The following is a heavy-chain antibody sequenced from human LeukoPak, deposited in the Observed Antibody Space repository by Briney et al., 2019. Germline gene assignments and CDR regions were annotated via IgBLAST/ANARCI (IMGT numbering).Heavy chain of an antibody. CDR2: IYYSGST. Sequence: SETLSLTCTVPGGSISSGDYYWSWIRQPPGKGLEWIGYIYYSGSTYYNPSLKSRVTISVDTSKNQFSLKLSSVTAADTAVYYCARVITDTAMVTYFDYWGQGTLVTVSS. CDR3: ARVITDTAMVTYFDY. CDR1: GGSISSGDYY. J-gene: IGHJ4*02. V-gene: IGHV4-30-4*01. D-gene: IGHD5-18*01.